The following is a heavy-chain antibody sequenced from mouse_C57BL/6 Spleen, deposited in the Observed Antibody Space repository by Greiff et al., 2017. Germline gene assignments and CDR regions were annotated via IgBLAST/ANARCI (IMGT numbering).Heavy chain of an antibody. CDR2: INPGSGGT. Sequence: VQLQQSGAELVRPGTSVKVSCKASGYAFTNYLIEWVKQRPGQGLEWIGVINPGSGGTNYNEKFKGKATLTADKSSSTAYMQLSSLTSEDSAVYVCARYDYDYAMDYWGQGTSVTVSS. CDR1: GYAFTNYL. V-gene: IGHV1-54*01. J-gene: IGHJ4*01. D-gene: IGHD2-4*01. CDR3: ARYDYDYAMDY.